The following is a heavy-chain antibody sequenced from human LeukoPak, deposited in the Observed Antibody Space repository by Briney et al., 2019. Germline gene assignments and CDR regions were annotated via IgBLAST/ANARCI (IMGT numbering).Heavy chain of an antibody. J-gene: IGHJ4*02. V-gene: IGHV3-30*03. D-gene: IGHD3-22*01. CDR2: ISYDGSNK. Sequence: QTGGSLRLSCAASGFTFSSYGMHWVRQAPGKGLEGVAVISYDGSNKYYADSVKGRFTISRDNSKNTLYLQMNSLRAEDTAVYYCARGVANYYESSGYQNWGRGTLVTVSS. CDR3: ARGVANYYESSGYQN. CDR1: GFTFSSYG.